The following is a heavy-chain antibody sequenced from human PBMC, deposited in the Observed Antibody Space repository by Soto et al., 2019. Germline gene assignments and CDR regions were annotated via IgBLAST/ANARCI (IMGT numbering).Heavy chain of an antibody. CDR1: GFTFSTYG. Sequence: PGGSLRLSCAASGFTFSTYGMHWVRQAPGKGLEWVAVIWFDGSNKYYADSVKGRFTISRDNSKNTLYLQMNSLRAEDTAVYYCAAGGEQLVIWGQGTLVTVSS. D-gene: IGHD6-6*01. CDR2: IWFDGSNK. J-gene: IGHJ4*02. V-gene: IGHV3-33*01. CDR3: AAGGEQLVI.